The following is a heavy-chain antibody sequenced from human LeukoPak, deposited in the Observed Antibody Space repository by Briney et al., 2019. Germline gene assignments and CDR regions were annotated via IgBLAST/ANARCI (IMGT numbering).Heavy chain of an antibody. CDR3: AREVYCGGDCYCCVGYFDL. D-gene: IGHD2-21*02. V-gene: IGHV3-66*01. Sequence: GGSLRLSCAVSGLTFNNYAMSWVRQAPGKGLEWVSILYSGGDIYYADSVKGRFTISRDNSKNTVYLQMNSLRAEDTAVYYCAREVYCGGDCYCCVGYFDLWGRGTLVTVSS. CDR2: LYSGGDI. J-gene: IGHJ2*01. CDR1: GLTFNNYA.